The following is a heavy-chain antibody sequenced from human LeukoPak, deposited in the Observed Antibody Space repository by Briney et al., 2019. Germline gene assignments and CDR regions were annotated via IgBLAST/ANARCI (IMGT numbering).Heavy chain of an antibody. J-gene: IGHJ4*02. V-gene: IGHV3-21*01. D-gene: IGHD4-17*01. Sequence: PGGSLRLSGAASGFTFSSYSMNWVRQAPGKGLEWVSSISSSSSYIYYADSVKGRFTISRDNAKNSLYLQMNSLRAEDTAVYYCARDHYGDHYSDYWGQGTLVTVSS. CDR3: ARDHYGDHYSDY. CDR1: GFTFSSYS. CDR2: ISSSSSYI.